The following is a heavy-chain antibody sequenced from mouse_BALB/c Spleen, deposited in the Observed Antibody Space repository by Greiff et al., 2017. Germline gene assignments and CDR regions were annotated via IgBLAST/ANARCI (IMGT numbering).Heavy chain of an antibody. CDR1: GYTFTDYA. J-gene: IGHJ4*01. CDR3: ARHGNYAYYAMDY. D-gene: IGHD2-1*01. V-gene: IGHV1S137*01. CDR2: ISTYYGDA. Sequence: SGAELVRPGVSVKISCKGSGYTFTDYAMHWVKQSHAKSLEWIGVISTYYGDASYNQKFKGKATMTVDKSSSTAYMELARLTSEDSAIYYCARHGNYAYYAMDYWGQGTSVTVSS.